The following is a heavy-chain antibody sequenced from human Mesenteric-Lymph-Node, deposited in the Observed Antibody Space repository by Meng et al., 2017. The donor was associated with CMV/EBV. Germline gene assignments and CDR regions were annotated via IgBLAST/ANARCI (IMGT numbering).Heavy chain of an antibody. CDR2: IYYSGST. Sequence: SETLSLTCTVSGGSISSSSYYWGWIRQPPGKGLEWIGSIYYSGSTYYNPSLKSRVTISVDTSKNQFSLKLSSVTAADTAVYYCARTPRFLAWLPDGMDVWGQGTTVTVSS. CDR1: GGSISSSSYY. J-gene: IGHJ6*02. D-gene: IGHD3-3*01. V-gene: IGHV4-39*07. CDR3: ARTPRFLAWLPDGMDV.